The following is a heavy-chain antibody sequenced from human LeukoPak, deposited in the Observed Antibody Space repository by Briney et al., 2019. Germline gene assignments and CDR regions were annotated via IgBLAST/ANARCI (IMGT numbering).Heavy chain of an antibody. CDR3: ARGGTNWFDP. Sequence: PSETLSLTCTVSGGSISSYYWSWIRQPPGKGLEWIGYIYYSGSTNYNPSLKSRVTISVDTSKNQFSLKLSSVTAADTAVYYCARGGTNWFDPWGQGTLVTVSS. D-gene: IGHD2-15*01. CDR2: IYYSGST. CDR1: GGSISSYY. V-gene: IGHV4-59*01. J-gene: IGHJ5*02.